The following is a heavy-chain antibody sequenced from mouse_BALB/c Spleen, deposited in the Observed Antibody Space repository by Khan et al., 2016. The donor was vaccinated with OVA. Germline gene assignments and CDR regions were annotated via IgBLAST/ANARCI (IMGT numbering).Heavy chain of an antibody. D-gene: IGHD1-1*01. CDR3: ARKNYYGYAMDY. J-gene: IGHJ4*01. Sequence: EVQLQESGPGLVKPSQSLSLTCTVTGYSITSDYAWDWIRQFPGNKLEWMGYISYGGSTSYNPSLKSRISITRDTSKNQFFLHLNSVTTEDTATYYCARKNYYGYAMDYWGQGTSVTVSS. V-gene: IGHV3-2*02. CDR1: GYSITSDYA. CDR2: ISYGGST.